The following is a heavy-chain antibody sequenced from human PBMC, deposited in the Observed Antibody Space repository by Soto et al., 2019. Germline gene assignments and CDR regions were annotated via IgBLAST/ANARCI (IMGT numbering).Heavy chain of an antibody. Sequence: SETLSLTCTVSGGSISSYYWSWIRQPPGKGLEWIGYIYYSGSTNYNPSLKSRVTISVDTSKNQFSLKLSSVTAADTAVYYCARLQVGATDYYYYYGMDVWGHGTTVTVSS. CDR2: IYYSGST. V-gene: IGHV4-59*01. J-gene: IGHJ6*02. CDR3: ARLQVGATDYYYYYGMDV. CDR1: GGSISSYY. D-gene: IGHD1-26*01.